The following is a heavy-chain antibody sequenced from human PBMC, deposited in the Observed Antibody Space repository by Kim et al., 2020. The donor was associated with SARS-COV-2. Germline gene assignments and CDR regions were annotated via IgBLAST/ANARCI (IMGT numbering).Heavy chain of an antibody. CDR2: IWYDGSNK. D-gene: IGHD3-9*01. V-gene: IGHV3-33*06. CDR3: AKDLKRYFDWAVDY. CDR1: GFTFSSYG. Sequence: GGSLRLSCAASGFTFSSYGMHWVRQAPGKGLEWVAVIWYDGSNKYYADSVKGRFTISRDNSKNTLYLQMNSLRAEDTAVYYCAKDLKRYFDWAVDYWGQGTLVTVSS. J-gene: IGHJ4*02.